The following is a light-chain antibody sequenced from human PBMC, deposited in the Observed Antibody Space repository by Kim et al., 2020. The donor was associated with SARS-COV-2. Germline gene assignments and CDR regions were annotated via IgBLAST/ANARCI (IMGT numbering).Light chain of an antibody. CDR1: SSDVGGYNQ. Sequence: GHSVTISCTGTSSDVGGYNQVSWYQQHPGKAPQLIIYDVSKWPSGVPDRFSGSKSGNTASLTISGLQAEDEADYYCCSFAGSYTWVFGGGTQLTVL. CDR2: DVS. V-gene: IGLV2-11*03. CDR3: CSFAGSYTWV. J-gene: IGLJ3*02.